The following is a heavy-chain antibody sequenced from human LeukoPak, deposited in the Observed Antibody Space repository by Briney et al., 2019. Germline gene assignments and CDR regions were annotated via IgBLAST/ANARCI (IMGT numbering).Heavy chain of an antibody. V-gene: IGHV4-39*07. CDR3: ARRTQTYYYGSGSY. CDR2: INHSGST. CDR1: GGSISSSSSY. D-gene: IGHD3-10*01. Sequence: SETLSLTCTVSGGSISSSSSYWSWIRQPPGKGLEWIGEINHSGSTNYNPSLKGRVTISVDTSKNQFSLKLSSVTAADTAVYYCARRTQTYYYGSGSYWGQGTLVTVSS. J-gene: IGHJ4*02.